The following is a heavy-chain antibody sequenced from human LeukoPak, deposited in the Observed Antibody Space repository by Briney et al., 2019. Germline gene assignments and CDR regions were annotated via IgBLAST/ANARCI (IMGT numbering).Heavy chain of an antibody. Sequence: GGSLRLSCAASGFTFSSYGMSWVRQAPGKGLEWVAVTSSDLNVKLYADSVKGRFTISRDNSRSTLYLQMNSLRPEDTAIYYCAREGYYGSGSPPSLYFDYWGRGTLVTVSS. CDR3: AREGYYGSGSPPSLYFDY. V-gene: IGHV3-30*03. CDR1: GFTFSSYG. D-gene: IGHD3-10*01. CDR2: TSSDLNVK. J-gene: IGHJ4*02.